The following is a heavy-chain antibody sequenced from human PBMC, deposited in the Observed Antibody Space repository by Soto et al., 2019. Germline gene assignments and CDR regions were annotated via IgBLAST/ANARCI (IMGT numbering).Heavy chain of an antibody. Sequence: PSQTLSLTCSISGDSVSSNSAAWNWIRLSPSRGLEWLARTYYRSRWYNDYAVSVRSRITVNPDTSKNQFSLQLTSVTPEDTAVYYCAKTTSHQWYYMDVWGKGTTVTSP. CDR2: TYYRSRWYN. J-gene: IGHJ6*03. D-gene: IGHD1-7*01. CDR1: GDSVSSNSAA. CDR3: AKTTSHQWYYMDV. V-gene: IGHV6-1*01.